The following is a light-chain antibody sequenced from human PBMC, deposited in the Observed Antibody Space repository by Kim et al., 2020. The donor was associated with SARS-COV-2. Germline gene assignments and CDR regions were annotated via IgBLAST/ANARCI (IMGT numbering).Light chain of an antibody. CDR3: QQGYSTPFS. V-gene: IGKV1-39*01. CDR2: ASS. Sequence: ASVGDSVPITCRASQGIRNYLNWYQQKPGKAPNLLIYASSDLQSGVPSRFSGSGSGTDFTLTINNLLPEDFATYYCQQGYSTPFSFGPGTTVDIK. J-gene: IGKJ3*01. CDR1: QGIRNY.